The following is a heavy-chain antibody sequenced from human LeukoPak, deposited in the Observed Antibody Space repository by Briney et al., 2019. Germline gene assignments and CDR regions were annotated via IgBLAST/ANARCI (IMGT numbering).Heavy chain of an antibody. CDR1: GFTFSSYA. CDR2: ISDSAYST. CDR3: ARNTSGFKLGDAFDI. Sequence: GGSLRLSCAASGFTFSSYAMTWVRQAPGKGLEWISAISDSAYSTSYADSVKGRFTISRDNSKNTLYLQMNSLRAEDTAIYYCARNTSGFKLGDAFDIWGQGTMVTVSS. V-gene: IGHV3-23*01. D-gene: IGHD3-22*01. J-gene: IGHJ3*02.